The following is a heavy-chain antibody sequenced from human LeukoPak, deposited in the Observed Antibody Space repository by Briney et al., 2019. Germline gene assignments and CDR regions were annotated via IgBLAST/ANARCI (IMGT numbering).Heavy chain of an antibody. CDR1: GFTFSNYW. CDR2: IRSKANSYAT. CDR3: TRAQYGDYVHTFDY. J-gene: IGHJ4*02. V-gene: IGHV3-73*01. D-gene: IGHD4-17*01. Sequence: PGGSLRLSCAASGFTFSNYWMSWVRQAPGKGLEWVGHIRSKANSYATAYAASVKGRFTISRDDSKNTAYLQMNSLKIEDTAIYYCTRAQYGDYVHTFDYWGQGNLVTVSS.